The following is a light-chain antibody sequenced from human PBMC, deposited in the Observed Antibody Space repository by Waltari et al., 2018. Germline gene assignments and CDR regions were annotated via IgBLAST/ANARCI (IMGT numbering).Light chain of an antibody. CDR3: SSYTTSSAPGV. CDR1: DSDVGAYDF. J-gene: IGLJ1*01. CDR2: EVS. Sequence: QSALTQPASVSGSPGQSITISCSGTDSDVGAYDFVSWYQQHPGKAPPLIIYEVSNRPSWISNPFPASKSGNPASLTISGLQAEDEADYYCSSYTTSSAPGVFGTGTRVTVL. V-gene: IGLV2-14*01.